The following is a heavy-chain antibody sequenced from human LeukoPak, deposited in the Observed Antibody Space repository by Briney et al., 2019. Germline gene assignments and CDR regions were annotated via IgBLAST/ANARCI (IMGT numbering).Heavy chain of an antibody. CDR2: INPNSGGT. V-gene: IGHV1-2*02. D-gene: IGHD2-2*01. CDR1: GYTFTGYY. J-gene: IGHJ3*02. Sequence: ASVKVSCKASGYTFTGYYMHWVRQAPGQGLEWMGCINPNSGGTNYAQKFQGRVTMTRDTSISTAYMELSRLRSDDTAVYYCASGFVVVPAATHDAFDIWGQGTMVTVSS. CDR3: ASGFVVVPAATHDAFDI.